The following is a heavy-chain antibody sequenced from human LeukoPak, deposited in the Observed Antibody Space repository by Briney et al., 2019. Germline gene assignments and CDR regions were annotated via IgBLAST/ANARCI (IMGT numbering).Heavy chain of an antibody. J-gene: IGHJ6*02. CDR2: INHSGST. CDR1: GGSFSAYY. Sequence: SETLSLTCAVYGGSFSAYYWSWIRQPPGKGLEWIGEINHSGSTNYNPSLKSRVTISVDTSKNQFSLKLSSVTAADTAVYYCARMSSSSVYYYYGMDVWGQGTTVTVSS. CDR3: ARMSSSSVYYYYGMDV. D-gene: IGHD6-6*01. V-gene: IGHV4-34*01.